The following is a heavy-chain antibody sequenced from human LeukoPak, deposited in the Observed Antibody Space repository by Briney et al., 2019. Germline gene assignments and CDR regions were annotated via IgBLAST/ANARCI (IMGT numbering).Heavy chain of an antibody. D-gene: IGHD3-3*01. V-gene: IGHV3-23*01. Sequence: PGGSLRLSCAASGFTFSSYAMSWVRQAPGKGLEWVSAISGSGGSTYYADSVKGRFTISRDNSENTLYLQMNSLRAEDTAVYYCAKTGGYYDFWSPMGYWGQGTLVTVSS. J-gene: IGHJ4*02. CDR1: GFTFSSYA. CDR3: AKTGGYYDFWSPMGY. CDR2: ISGSGGST.